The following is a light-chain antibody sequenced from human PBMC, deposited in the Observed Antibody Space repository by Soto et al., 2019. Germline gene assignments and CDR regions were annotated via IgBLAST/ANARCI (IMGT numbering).Light chain of an antibody. Sequence: EIQMSQSPSTLSASVGDRVTITCRASQSISSWLAWYQQKPGKAPKLLIYDASSLESGVPSRFSGSGSGTEFTLTISSLQPDDFATYYCQQYNSYSSTWTFGQGTNVDI. V-gene: IGKV1-5*01. J-gene: IGKJ1*01. CDR3: QQYNSYSSTWT. CDR2: DAS. CDR1: QSISSW.